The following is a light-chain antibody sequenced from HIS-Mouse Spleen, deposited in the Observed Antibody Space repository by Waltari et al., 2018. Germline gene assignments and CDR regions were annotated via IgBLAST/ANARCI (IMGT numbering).Light chain of an antibody. Sequence: QSALTQPASVSGSPGQSITISCTGTSSDVGGYNYVSWYQQHPGKAPKLLIYDVSNRPSGVSNLFSGSKSGNTASLTISGLQAEDEADYYCSSYTSSSTVFGGGTKLTVL. CDR3: SSYTSSSTV. J-gene: IGLJ2*01. CDR2: DVS. CDR1: SSDVGGYNY. V-gene: IGLV2-14*03.